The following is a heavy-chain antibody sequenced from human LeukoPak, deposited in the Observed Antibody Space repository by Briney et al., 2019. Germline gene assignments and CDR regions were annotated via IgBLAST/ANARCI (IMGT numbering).Heavy chain of an antibody. CDR2: IYTSGST. CDR3: TRDKYYYDSSGSLRFDY. D-gene: IGHD3-22*01. J-gene: IGHJ4*02. CDR1: GGSISSGSYY. Sequence: SETLSLTCTVSGGSISSGSYYWSWIRQPAVKGLEWIGRIYTSGSTNYNPSLKSRVTMSVDTSKNQSSLKLSSVTAADTAVYYCTRDKYYYDSSGSLRFDYWGQGTLVTVSS. V-gene: IGHV4-61*02.